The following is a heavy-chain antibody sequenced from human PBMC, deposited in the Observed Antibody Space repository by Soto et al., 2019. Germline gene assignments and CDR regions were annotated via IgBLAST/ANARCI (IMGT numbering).Heavy chain of an antibody. Sequence: QVQLVESGGGVVQPGRSLRLSCAASGFTFSTNAMHWVRQAPGKGLECVAIVSFDGSNKYYADSVKGRFTISRDNSKNTLYLPMSGLTPEDTAVYYCARDQTGITTTGGGRIDHWGQGTLVTVSS. J-gene: IGHJ4*02. CDR2: VSFDGSNK. V-gene: IGHV3-30-3*01. CDR3: ARDQTGITTTGGGRIDH. CDR1: GFTFSTNA. D-gene: IGHD1-20*01.